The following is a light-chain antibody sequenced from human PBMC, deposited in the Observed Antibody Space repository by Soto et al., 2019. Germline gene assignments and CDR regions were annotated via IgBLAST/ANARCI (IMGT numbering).Light chain of an antibody. J-gene: IGKJ3*01. CDR3: QQSYSTLLT. CDR1: QSISSY. V-gene: IGKV1-39*01. Sequence: DIQMTQSPSSLSASVGDRVTITCRASQSISSYLNWYQQKPGKAPKLLIYAASSLQSGVPSSFSGSGSGTDFTLTISSLQPEDFATYYCQQSYSTLLTFGPGTKVDIK. CDR2: AAS.